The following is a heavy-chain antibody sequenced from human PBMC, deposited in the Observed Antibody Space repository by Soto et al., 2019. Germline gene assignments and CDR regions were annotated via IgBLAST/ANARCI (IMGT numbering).Heavy chain of an antibody. CDR2: ISGSGGST. CDR3: AKGIGAYYYYGMDV. D-gene: IGHD3-10*01. J-gene: IGHJ6*02. V-gene: IGHV3-23*01. Sequence: EVQLLESGGGLVQPGGSLRLSCAASGFTFSSYAMSWVRQAPGKGLEWVSAISGSGGSTYYADSVKGQFTISRDNSKNTLYLQMNSLRAEDTAVYYCAKGIGAYYYYGMDVWGQGATVTVSS. CDR1: GFTFSSYA.